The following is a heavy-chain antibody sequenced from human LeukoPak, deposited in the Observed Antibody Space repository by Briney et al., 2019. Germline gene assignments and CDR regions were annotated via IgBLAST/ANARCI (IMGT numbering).Heavy chain of an antibody. J-gene: IGHJ3*02. Sequence: PGGSLRLSCAASGFTVSSNYMSWVRQAPGKGLEWVSIIYSGGNTYYTDSVMGRFTNSRDNSKNTLHLQMNSLRAEDTAVYYCAGEPAAADDAFDIWGQGTMVTVSS. CDR2: IYSGGNT. CDR1: GFTVSSNY. CDR3: AGEPAAADDAFDI. D-gene: IGHD6-13*01. V-gene: IGHV3-66*01.